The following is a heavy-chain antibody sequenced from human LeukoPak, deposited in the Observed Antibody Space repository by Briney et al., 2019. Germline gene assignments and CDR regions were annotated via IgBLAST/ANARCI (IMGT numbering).Heavy chain of an antibody. J-gene: IGHJ4*02. V-gene: IGHV4-38-2*02. CDR3: ARDNYDILTGTHSDY. D-gene: IGHD3-9*01. Sequence: PSETLSLTCTVSGYSISSGYYRDWIRQPPGKGLEWIGSIYHSGSTYYNPSLKSRVTISVDTSKNQFSLKLSSVTAADTAVYYCARDNYDILTGTHSDYWGQGTLVTVSS. CDR2: IYHSGST. CDR1: GYSISSGYY.